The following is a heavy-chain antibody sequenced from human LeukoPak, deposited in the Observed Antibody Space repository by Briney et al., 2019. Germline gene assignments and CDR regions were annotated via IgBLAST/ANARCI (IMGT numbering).Heavy chain of an antibody. V-gene: IGHV3-48*04. CDR1: GFTFSSYN. CDR2: ISSSSSTI. Sequence: GGSLRLSCAASGFTFSSYNMNWVRQAPGKGLEWVSVISSSSSTIYYADSVKGRFTISRDNAKNTLYLQMNSLRAEDTAVYYCAPAWGEYYFDYWGQGNLVTVSS. J-gene: IGHJ4*02. CDR3: APAWGEYYFDY. D-gene: IGHD3-16*01.